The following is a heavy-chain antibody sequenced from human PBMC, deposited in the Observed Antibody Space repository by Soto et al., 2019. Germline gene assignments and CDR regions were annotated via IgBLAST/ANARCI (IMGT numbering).Heavy chain of an antibody. CDR1: GGSFSGYY. D-gene: IGHD6-19*01. CDR2: INHSGST. Sequence: QVQLQQWGAGLLKPSETLSLTCAVYGGSFSGYYWSWIRQPPGKGLEWIGEINHSGSTNYNPSLKSRVTISVDTSKNQFSLKLSSVTAADTAVYYCARSGVAGAGAFDIWGQGTMVTVSS. V-gene: IGHV4-34*01. J-gene: IGHJ3*02. CDR3: ARSGVAGAGAFDI.